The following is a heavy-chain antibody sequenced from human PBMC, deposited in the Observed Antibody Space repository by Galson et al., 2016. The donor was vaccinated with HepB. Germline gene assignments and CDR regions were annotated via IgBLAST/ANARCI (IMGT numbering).Heavy chain of an antibody. CDR3: AKNSLRVIEGPSDY. CDR1: GFTFSTYG. D-gene: IGHD4-17*01. V-gene: IGHV3-30-3*02. CDR2: ISYDGSNK. Sequence: SLRLSCAASGFTFSTYGMHWVRQAPGKGLEWVSVISYDGSNKYYADSVKGRFTISRDISKNKLYLQMNSLRAEDTAVYYCAKNSLRVIEGPSDYWGRGTLVTVSS. J-gene: IGHJ4*02.